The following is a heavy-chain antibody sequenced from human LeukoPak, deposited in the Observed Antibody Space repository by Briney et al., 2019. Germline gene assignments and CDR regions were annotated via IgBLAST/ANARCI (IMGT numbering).Heavy chain of an antibody. J-gene: IGHJ4*02. CDR1: GSMYNYY. CDR2: IHYNGIT. V-gene: IGHV4-59*08. Sequence: SETLSLTCTVSGSMYNYYWSWIRHPPGKGLEWIGYIHYNGITNYSPSLKSRVTMSLDTSKNQVSLKLNSVSAADTAVYYCARHISSGGTYAHFDYWGQGTLVTVSS. D-gene: IGHD1-26*01. CDR3: ARHISSGGTYAHFDY.